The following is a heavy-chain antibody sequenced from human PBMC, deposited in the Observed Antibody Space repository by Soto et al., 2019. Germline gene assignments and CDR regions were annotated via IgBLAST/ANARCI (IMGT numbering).Heavy chain of an antibody. CDR2: INHSGST. CDR1: GGSFSGYY. D-gene: IGHD3-22*01. J-gene: IGHJ6*02. V-gene: IGHV4-34*01. Sequence: PSETLSLTCAVYGGSFSGYYWSWIRQPPGKGLEWIGEINHSGSTNYNPSLMSRVTISVDTSKNQFSLKLSSVTAADTVVYYCARGSYYYDSSGYRPPYYYYGMDVWGQGTTVTVSS. CDR3: ARGSYYYDSSGYRPPYYYYGMDV.